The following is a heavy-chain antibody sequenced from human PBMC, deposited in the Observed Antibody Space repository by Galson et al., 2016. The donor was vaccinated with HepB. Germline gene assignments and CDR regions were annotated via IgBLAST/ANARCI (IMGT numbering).Heavy chain of an antibody. Sequence: LRLSCAASGFTFSSYSMSWVRQAPGKGLEWVSTITYSGDNTYYADSVKGRFTISRDSSKNSLYLQMNSLRADDTAIYYCAKNSRGFPPDYWGQGTLVTVSS. V-gene: IGHV3-23*01. CDR2: ITYSGDNT. CDR3: AKNSRGFPPDY. J-gene: IGHJ4*02. D-gene: IGHD3-22*01. CDR1: GFTFSSYS.